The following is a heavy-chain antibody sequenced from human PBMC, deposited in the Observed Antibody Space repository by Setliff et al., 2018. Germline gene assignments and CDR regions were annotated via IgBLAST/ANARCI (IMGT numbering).Heavy chain of an antibody. CDR1: GASISAYY. Sequence: SETLSLTCNVSGASISAYYWSWFRQPPGKGLEWIGGMNARGLTEYSPPLKSRVAMSLDTSKNTASLKLTSVTAGDTAIYYCARGRLSFGSYGSGNQWKYYYYMDVWGKGTTVTVSS. D-gene: IGHD3-10*01. V-gene: IGHV4-4*07. CDR2: MNARGLT. CDR3: ARGRLSFGSYGSGNQWKYYYYMDV. J-gene: IGHJ6*03.